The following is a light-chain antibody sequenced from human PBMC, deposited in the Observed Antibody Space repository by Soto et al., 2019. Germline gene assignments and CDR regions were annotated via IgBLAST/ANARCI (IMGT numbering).Light chain of an antibody. Sequence: EVVLTQSPGTLSLSRGESATLSCRASQSVSSSYLAWYQQKPGQAPRLIIYGASSRATGIPDRFSGSGSGTDFTLTISRLEPEDFAVYYCQQYGSSLSLTCGGGTKVDIK. V-gene: IGKV3-20*01. CDR2: GAS. J-gene: IGKJ4*01. CDR1: QSVSSSY. CDR3: QQYGSSLSLT.